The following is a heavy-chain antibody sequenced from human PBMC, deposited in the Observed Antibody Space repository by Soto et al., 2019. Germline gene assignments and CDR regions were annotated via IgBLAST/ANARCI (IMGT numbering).Heavy chain of an antibody. CDR2: ITYDGSNK. CDR1: GFTFSSYA. Sequence: QVQLVESGGGVVQPGRSLRLSCAASGFTFSSYAMHWVRQAPGKGLEWVAVITYDGSNKYYADSVKGRFTISRDNFKNTLYLQINSLRAEDTAVYYCAREGGVVTLAFDYWGQGTLVTVSS. CDR3: AREGGVVTLAFDY. D-gene: IGHD2-21*02. V-gene: IGHV3-30-3*01. J-gene: IGHJ4*02.